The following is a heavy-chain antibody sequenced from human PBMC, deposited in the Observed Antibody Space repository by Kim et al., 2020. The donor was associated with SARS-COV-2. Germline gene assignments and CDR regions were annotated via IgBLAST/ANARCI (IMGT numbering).Heavy chain of an antibody. Sequence: AVSVISRISIDPDTSKNQFSLHLNSVTPEDTAVYYCARARAAGGQRIFDYWGQGTLVTVSS. CDR3: ARARAAGGQRIFDY. V-gene: IGHV6-1*01. D-gene: IGHD6-13*01. J-gene: IGHJ4*02.